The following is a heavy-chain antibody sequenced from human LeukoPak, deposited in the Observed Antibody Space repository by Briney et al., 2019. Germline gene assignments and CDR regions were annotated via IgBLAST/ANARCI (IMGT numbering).Heavy chain of an antibody. D-gene: IGHD2-21*02. Sequence: SETLSLAGTVSGGSISGFRWSWIRQPPGKGLEWIAYISSSVSTNYNPSLRSRVTISLDTSKKHFSLNLTSVTAADTALYLCARGDSCGGDSCCDHWAQGTLVSVSS. CDR2: ISSSVST. CDR1: GGSISGFR. CDR3: ARGDSCGGDSCCDH. J-gene: IGHJ1*01. V-gene: IGHV4-59*01.